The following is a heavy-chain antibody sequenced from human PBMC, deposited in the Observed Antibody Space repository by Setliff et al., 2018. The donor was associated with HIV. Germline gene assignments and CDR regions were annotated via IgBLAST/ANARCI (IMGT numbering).Heavy chain of an antibody. V-gene: IGHV3-7*01. J-gene: IGHJ4*02. Sequence: GGSLRLSCAASGFAFSGHQMSWVRQAPGKGLEWVAKIKQDGSEKYYVDSVKGRFTISRDNAKKSLYLQMTSLRAEDTAVYYCARDDYDISTGYYPDWGQGTLVTVSS. D-gene: IGHD3-9*01. CDR2: IKQDGSEK. CDR1: GFAFSGHQ. CDR3: ARDDYDISTGYYPD.